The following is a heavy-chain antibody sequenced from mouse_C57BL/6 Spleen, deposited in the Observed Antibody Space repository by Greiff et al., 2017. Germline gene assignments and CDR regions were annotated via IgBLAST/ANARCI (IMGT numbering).Heavy chain of an antibody. V-gene: IGHV2-6-1*01. CDR2: IWSDGST. CDR1: GFSLTSYG. J-gene: IGHJ1*03. Sequence: VQLQESGPGLVAPSQSLSITCTVSGFSLTSYGVHWVRQPPGKGLEWLVVIWSDGSTTYNSALKSRLSNSKDNSKSPVFLKMNSLQTDDKAMYYCARHAGSTLYWYFDVWGTGTTVTVSS. D-gene: IGHD1-1*01. CDR3: ARHAGSTLYWYFDV.